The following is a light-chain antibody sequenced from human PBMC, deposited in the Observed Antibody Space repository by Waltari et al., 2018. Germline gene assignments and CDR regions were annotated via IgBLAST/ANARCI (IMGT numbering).Light chain of an antibody. Sequence: EIVMTQSPATLSFSQGERATLSYSASQSVSSSLAWYQQKPGQAPRLLIYGASSRATGIPDRFSGSGSGTEFTLTISSLEPEDVAVYYCQQNSNWPHSFGQGTKVEIK. CDR3: QQNSNWPHS. CDR2: GAS. J-gene: IGKJ2*03. V-gene: IGKV3D-15*01. CDR1: QSVSSS.